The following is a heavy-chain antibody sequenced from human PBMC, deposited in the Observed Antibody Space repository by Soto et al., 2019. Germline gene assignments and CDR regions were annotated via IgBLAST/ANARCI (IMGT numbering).Heavy chain of an antibody. V-gene: IGHV4-34*01. CDR3: AGFFGYRYGRVDP. CDR1: GGSFSDYY. D-gene: IGHD5-18*01. Sequence: ETLSRTCAVYGGSFSDYYWSGIRQPPGKGLEWIGEINHSGSTNYTPSLKSRATISVDTSKNQFSLRLSSVTAADTAVYYCAGFFGYRYGRVDPWGQGTLVTVSS. J-gene: IGHJ5*02. CDR2: INHSGST.